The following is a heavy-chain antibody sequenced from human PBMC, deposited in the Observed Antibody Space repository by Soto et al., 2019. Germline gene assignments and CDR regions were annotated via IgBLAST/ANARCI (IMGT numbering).Heavy chain of an antibody. CDR2: ISGSGGST. J-gene: IGHJ6*02. Sequence: PGGSLRLSCAASGFTFSSYAMSWVRQAPGKGLEWVSAISGSGGSTYYADSVKGRFTISRDNSKNTLYLQMNSLRAEDTAVYYCEGTVVRPPYGMDVWGQGTTVTVSS. CDR3: EGTVVRPPYGMDV. D-gene: IGHD3-10*01. V-gene: IGHV3-23*01. CDR1: GFTFSSYA.